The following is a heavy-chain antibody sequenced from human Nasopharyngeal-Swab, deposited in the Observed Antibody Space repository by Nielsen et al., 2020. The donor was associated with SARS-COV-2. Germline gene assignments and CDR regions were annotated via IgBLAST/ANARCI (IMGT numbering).Heavy chain of an antibody. V-gene: IGHV3-30*04. D-gene: IGHD5-18*01. CDR2: ISYDGSNK. J-gene: IGHJ4*02. CDR3: ARGSDTALYYFDS. Sequence: GESLKISCAASGFTFSSYAMHWVRQAPGKGLEWVAVISYDGSNKYYADSVKGRFTISRDNAKNSLYLQMNGLRAEDTAVYYCARGSDTALYYFDSWGQGTLVTVSS. CDR1: GFTFSSYA.